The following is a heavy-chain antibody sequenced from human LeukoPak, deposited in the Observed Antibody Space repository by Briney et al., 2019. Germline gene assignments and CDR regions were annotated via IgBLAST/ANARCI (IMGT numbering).Heavy chain of an antibody. Sequence: SETLSLTCTVSGGSISSYYWSWIRQPPGKGLEWIGYIYYSGSTNYNPSLKSRVSISVDTSKNQVSLKLSSVTAADTAVYYCAKIGGQYYGSGSYGAYYYYMDVWGKGTTVTISS. V-gene: IGHV4-59*01. CDR3: AKIGGQYYGSGSYGAYYYYMDV. CDR1: GGSISSYY. J-gene: IGHJ6*03. D-gene: IGHD3-10*01. CDR2: IYYSGST.